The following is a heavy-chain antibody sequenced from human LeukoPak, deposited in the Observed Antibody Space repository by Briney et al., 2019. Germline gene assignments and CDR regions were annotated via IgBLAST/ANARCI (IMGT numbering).Heavy chain of an antibody. CDR2: IYHSGST. J-gene: IGHJ6*04. V-gene: IGHV4-38-2*02. CDR1: GYSISSGYY. CDR3: ARDKALGYYGLDV. Sequence: SETLSLTCAVSGYSISSGYYWGWIRQPPGKGLEWIGSIYHSGSTYYNPSLKSRVTISVDKSKNQFSLKLSSVTAADTAAYYCARDKALGYYGLDVWGKGTTVTVSS.